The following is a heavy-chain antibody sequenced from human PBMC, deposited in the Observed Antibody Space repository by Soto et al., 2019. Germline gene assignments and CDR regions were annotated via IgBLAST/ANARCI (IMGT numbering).Heavy chain of an antibody. Sequence: QVQLQESGPGLVKPSQTLSLTCTVSGGSISSGGYYWSWIRQHPGKCLEWIGYIYYSGSTYYNPSLKRRVTISVDTSKHPFSLKLSSVTAADTAVYYCARGWVVPRRLNWFDHWGQGTLVTVSS. CDR1: GGSISSGGYY. D-gene: IGHD2-15*01. CDR3: ARGWVVPRRLNWFDH. V-gene: IGHV4-31*03. J-gene: IGHJ5*02. CDR2: IYYSGST.